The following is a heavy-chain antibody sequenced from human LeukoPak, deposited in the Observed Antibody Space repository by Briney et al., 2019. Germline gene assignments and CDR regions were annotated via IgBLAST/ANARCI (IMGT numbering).Heavy chain of an antibody. V-gene: IGHV3-23*01. CDR2: ISGSGGST. CDR1: GFTVSSNY. CDR3: AKDHLAAAGTFDY. Sequence: PGGSLRLSCAASGFTVSSNYMSWVRQAPGKGLEWVSAISGSGGSTYYADSVKGRFTISRDNSKNTLYLQMNSLRAEDTAVYYCAKDHLAAAGTFDYWGQGTLVTVSS. D-gene: IGHD6-13*01. J-gene: IGHJ4*02.